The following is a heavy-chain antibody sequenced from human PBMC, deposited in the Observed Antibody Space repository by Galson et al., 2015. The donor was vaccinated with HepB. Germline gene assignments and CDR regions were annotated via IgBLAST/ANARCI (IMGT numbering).Heavy chain of an antibody. D-gene: IGHD2-15*01. Sequence: SLRLSCAASGFTFEDYAMHWVRQAPGKGLEWVSGISWNSGTIGYADSVKGRFTISRDNAKNSLYLQMSGLRAADTALYFCAKDIQGGGSVWDLDVWGLGTLVTVYS. J-gene: IGHJ2*01. CDR2: ISWNSGTI. CDR1: GFTFEDYA. V-gene: IGHV3-9*01. CDR3: AKDIQGGGSVWDLDV.